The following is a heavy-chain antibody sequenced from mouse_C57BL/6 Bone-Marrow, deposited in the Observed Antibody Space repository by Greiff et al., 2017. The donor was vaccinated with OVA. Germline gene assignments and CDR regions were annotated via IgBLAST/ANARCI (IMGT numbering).Heavy chain of an antibody. Sequence: VQLQESGAELARPGASVKLSCKASGYTFTSYGISWVKQRTGQGLEWIGEIYPRSGNTYYNEKFKGKATLTADKSSSTAYMELRSLTSEDSAVYFCARELRRRYFDVWGTGTTVTVSS. V-gene: IGHV1-81*01. CDR2: IYPRSGNT. CDR3: ARELRRRYFDV. J-gene: IGHJ1*03. CDR1: GYTFTSYG. D-gene: IGHD2-4*01.